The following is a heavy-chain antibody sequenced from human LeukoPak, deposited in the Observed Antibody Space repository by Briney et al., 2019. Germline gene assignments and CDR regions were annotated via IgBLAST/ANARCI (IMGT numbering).Heavy chain of an antibody. CDR1: GFTFSSYG. Sequence: GGSLRLSCAASGFTFSSYGMHWVRQAPGKGLEWVAVIWYDGSNKYYADSVKGRFTTSRDNSKNTLYLQMNSLRAEDTAVYYCARGVFGLGRYYYYMDVWGKGTTVTVSS. CDR2: IWYDGSNK. J-gene: IGHJ6*03. V-gene: IGHV3-33*01. CDR3: ARGVFGLGRYYYYMDV. D-gene: IGHD3/OR15-3a*01.